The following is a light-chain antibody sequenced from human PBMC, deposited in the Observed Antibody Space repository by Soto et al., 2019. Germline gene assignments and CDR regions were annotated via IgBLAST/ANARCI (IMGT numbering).Light chain of an antibody. V-gene: IGLV1-47*02. CDR3: TSWDDNLSAVV. CDR1: VSNIGTFY. Sequence: QSVLTQPPSTSAAPGQGVSISCSGSVSNIGTFYGSWYQHFPGTAPKLLIYANDQRPSGVPDRFSASKAGTSGSLAISGLQSEDAADYYCTSWDDNLSAVVFGGGTKVTVL. J-gene: IGLJ2*01. CDR2: AND.